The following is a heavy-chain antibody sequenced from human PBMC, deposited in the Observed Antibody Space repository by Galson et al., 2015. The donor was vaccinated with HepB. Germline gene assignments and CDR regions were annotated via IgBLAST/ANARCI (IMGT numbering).Heavy chain of an antibody. CDR2: ISYDGSNK. CDR3: AKDHYYDSSGYSHHDY. D-gene: IGHD3-22*01. J-gene: IGHJ4*02. Sequence: SLRLSCAASGFTFSSYGMHWVRQAPGKGLEWVAVISYDGSNKYYADSVKGRFTISRDNSKNTLYLQMNSLRAEDTAVYYCAKDHYYDSSGYSHHDYWGQGTLVTVSS. CDR1: GFTFSSYG. V-gene: IGHV3-30*18.